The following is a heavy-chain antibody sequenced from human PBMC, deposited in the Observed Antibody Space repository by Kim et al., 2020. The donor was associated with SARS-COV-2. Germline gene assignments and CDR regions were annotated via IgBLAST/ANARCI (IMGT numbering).Heavy chain of an antibody. CDR3: ARDLRVGPAYFFGMDV. Sequence: SETLSLTCTVSGDSISGYYWSWIRQSPGKGLEYIGYIYYSGNTNYNPSLRSRVTISLDTSKNQFSLNLASVTAADTAVYYCARDLRVGPAYFFGMDVWGQGTTVTVSS. V-gene: IGHV4-59*01. CDR1: GDSISGYY. J-gene: IGHJ6*02. D-gene: IGHD1-26*01. CDR2: IYYSGNT.